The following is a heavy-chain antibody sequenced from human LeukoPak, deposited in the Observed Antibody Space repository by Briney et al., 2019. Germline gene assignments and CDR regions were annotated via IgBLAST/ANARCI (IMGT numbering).Heavy chain of an antibody. CDR2: ISGSGGST. CDR1: GFTFSSYA. V-gene: IGHV3-23*01. J-gene: IGHJ4*02. D-gene: IGHD4-23*01. Sequence: GGSLRLPCAASGFTFSSYAMSWVRQAPGKGLEWVSAISGSGGSTYYADSVKGRFTISRDNSKNTLYLQMNSLRAEDTAVYYCAKVTVVPYYFDYWGQGTLVTVSS. CDR3: AKVTVVPYYFDY.